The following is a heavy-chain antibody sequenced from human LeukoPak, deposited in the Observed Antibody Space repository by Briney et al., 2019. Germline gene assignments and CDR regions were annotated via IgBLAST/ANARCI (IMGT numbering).Heavy chain of an antibody. CDR2: IYTSGST. V-gene: IGHV4-61*02. CDR1: GGSISSGSYY. Sequence: PSETLSLTCTVSGGSISSGSYYWSWIRQPAGKGLEWIGRIYTSGSTNYNPSLKSRVTISVDTSKNQFSLKLSSVTAADTAVYYCARHYYGSGSYYNVAWFDPWGQGTLVTVSS. J-gene: IGHJ5*02. D-gene: IGHD3-10*01. CDR3: ARHYYGSGSYYNVAWFDP.